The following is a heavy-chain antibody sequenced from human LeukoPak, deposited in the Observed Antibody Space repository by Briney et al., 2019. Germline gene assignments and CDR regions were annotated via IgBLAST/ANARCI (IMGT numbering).Heavy chain of an antibody. D-gene: IGHD5-12*01. CDR3: ARGTGERVATISYYYYGMDV. V-gene: IGHV3-30-3*01. J-gene: IGHJ6*02. CDR2: ISYDGSNK. CDR1: GFTFSSYA. Sequence: PGGSLRLSCAASGFTFSSYAMHWVRQAPGKGLEWVALISYDGSNKYYADSVKGRFTISRDNSKNTLYLQMNSLRAEYTAVYYCARGTGERVATISYYYYGMDVWGQGTTVTVSS.